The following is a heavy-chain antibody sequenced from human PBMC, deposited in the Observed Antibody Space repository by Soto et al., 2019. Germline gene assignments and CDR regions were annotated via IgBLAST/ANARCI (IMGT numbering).Heavy chain of an antibody. CDR1: GGSFSGYY. CDR3: ASFWDREGAPLAFDI. V-gene: IGHV4-34*01. D-gene: IGHD1-26*01. Sequence: SETLSLTCAVYGGSFSGYYWNWIRQPPGKGLEWIGEINHSGSSNYNPSLKSRVTISVDTSKNQFSLRLSSVTAADTAVYYCASFWDREGAPLAFDIWGQGTMVTVSS. J-gene: IGHJ3*02. CDR2: INHSGSS.